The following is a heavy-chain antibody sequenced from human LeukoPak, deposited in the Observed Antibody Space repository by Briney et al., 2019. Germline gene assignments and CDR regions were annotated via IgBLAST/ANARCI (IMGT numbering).Heavy chain of an antibody. Sequence: GGSLRLSCGASGFIFSDYWMTWVRQAPGKGLEWVANIKHDGSDKYYLDSAKGRFTISRDNAKNSLYLQMNSLRDEDTAVYYCARNDYFRFDYWGHGTLVTVSS. CDR1: GFIFSDYW. D-gene: IGHD3-16*01. CDR2: IKHDGSDK. CDR3: ARNDYFRFDY. V-gene: IGHV3-7*01. J-gene: IGHJ4*01.